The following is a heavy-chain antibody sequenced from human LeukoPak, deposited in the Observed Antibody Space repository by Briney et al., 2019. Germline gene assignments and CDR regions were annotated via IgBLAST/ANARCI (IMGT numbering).Heavy chain of an antibody. Sequence: SQTLSLTCAISGDSVSSNSAAWNWIRQSPSRGLEWLGRTYYRSKWYNDYAVSVKSRITINPDTPKNQFSLQLNSVTPEDTAVYYCARARGNYYGSGSYFDSWGQGTLVTVSS. V-gene: IGHV6-1*01. D-gene: IGHD3-10*01. CDR2: TYYRSKWYN. CDR1: GDSVSSNSAA. J-gene: IGHJ4*02. CDR3: ARARGNYYGSGSYFDS.